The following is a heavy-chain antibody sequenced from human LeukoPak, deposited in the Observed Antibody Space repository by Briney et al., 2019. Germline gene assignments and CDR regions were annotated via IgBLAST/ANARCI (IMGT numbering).Heavy chain of an antibody. D-gene: IGHD3-10*01. CDR1: GVTFSSYA. CDR2: ISGSGGST. J-gene: IGHJ4*02. V-gene: IGHV3-23*01. CDR3: AKAKGYYGSWSYIVY. Sequence: PGGALRLSCAASGVTFSSYAMSWGRQGPGKGVERGSDISGSGGSTYYAESVKGGFTISRENSKKTLYMQINSLRAEDTAVYYCAKAKGYYGSWSYIVYWRQGALVTVSS.